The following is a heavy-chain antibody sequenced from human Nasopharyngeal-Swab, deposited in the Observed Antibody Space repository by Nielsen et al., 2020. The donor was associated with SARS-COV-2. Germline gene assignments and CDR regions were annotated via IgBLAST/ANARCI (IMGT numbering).Heavy chain of an antibody. CDR3: ARPGDIAVAGDDWYFDL. D-gene: IGHD6-19*01. CDR2: IYPGDSDT. V-gene: IGHV5-51*01. J-gene: IGHJ2*01. Sequence: VRQMPGKGLGWMGIIYPGDSDTRYSPSFQGQVTISADKSITTAYLQWNSLKASDTAMYYCARPGDIAVAGDDWYFDLWGRGTLVTVSS.